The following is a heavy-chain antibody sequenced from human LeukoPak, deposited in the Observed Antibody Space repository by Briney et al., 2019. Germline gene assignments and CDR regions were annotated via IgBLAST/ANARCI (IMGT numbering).Heavy chain of an antibody. V-gene: IGHV1-18*01. D-gene: IGHD4-11*01. Sequence: ASVKVSCKASGYTFTSYGISWVRQAPGQGLEWMGWISAYNGNTNYAQKLQGRVTMTTDTSTSTAYMELRSLRSDDTAVYYCAGDDYSRALGWFDPWGQGTLVTVSS. CDR2: ISAYNGNT. CDR1: GYTFTSYG. CDR3: AGDDYSRALGWFDP. J-gene: IGHJ5*02.